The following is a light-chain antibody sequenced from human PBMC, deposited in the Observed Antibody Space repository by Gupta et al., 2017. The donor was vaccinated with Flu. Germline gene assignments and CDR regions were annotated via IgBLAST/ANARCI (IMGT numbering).Light chain of an antibody. V-gene: IGKV3-20*01. J-gene: IGKJ1*01. CDR2: GTS. Sequence: EIVLTQSPGTLSLSPGESATLSCRASQSVNANYFAWHQHKPGRAPRLLIYGTSIRATGIPDRFSGSGSGTDFTLTIHRLEPEDSAVYYCQQEDGAPPWTFGQGTKVEIK. CDR1: QSVNANY. CDR3: QQEDGAPPWT.